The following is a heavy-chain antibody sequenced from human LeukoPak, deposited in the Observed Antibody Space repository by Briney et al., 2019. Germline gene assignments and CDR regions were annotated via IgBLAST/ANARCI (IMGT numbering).Heavy chain of an antibody. D-gene: IGHD4-11*01. CDR1: GGSISSYY. V-gene: IGHV4-4*07. CDR3: AREYSNYEWFDP. Sequence: SETLSLTCTVSGGSISSYYWSWIRQPAGKGLEWIGRIYTSGSTNYNPSLKSRVTMSVDTSKNQFSLKLSSVTAADTVVYYCAREYSNYEWFDPWGQGTLVTVSS. CDR2: IYTSGST. J-gene: IGHJ5*02.